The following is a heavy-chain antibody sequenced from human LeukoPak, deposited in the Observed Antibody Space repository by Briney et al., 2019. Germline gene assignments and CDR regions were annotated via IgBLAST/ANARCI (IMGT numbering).Heavy chain of an antibody. CDR3: ATIIVVADGFDY. CDR1: GGTFSSYT. CDR2: IIPIFSTA. Sequence: GASVKVSCKASGGTFSSYTISWVRQAPGQGLEWMGGIIPIFSTADYAQKFQGRVTITADESTSTAYMELSSLRSEDTAVYYCATIIVVADGFDYWGQGTLVTVSS. V-gene: IGHV1-69*13. J-gene: IGHJ4*02. D-gene: IGHD6-19*01.